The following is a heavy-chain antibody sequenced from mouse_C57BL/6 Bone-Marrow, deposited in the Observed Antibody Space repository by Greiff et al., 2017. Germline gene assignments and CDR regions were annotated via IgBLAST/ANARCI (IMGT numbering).Heavy chain of an antibody. V-gene: IGHV14-4*01. CDR2: IDPENGDT. D-gene: IGHD2-12*01. J-gene: IGHJ2*01. CDR3: TTSLPLDY. CDR1: GFNIKDDY. Sequence: EVQLQQSGAELVRPGASVKLSCTASGFNIKDDYMHWVKQRPEQGLEWIGWIDPENGDTEYASKFQGKATITADTSSNTAYLQLSSLTSEDTAVYYCTTSLPLDYWGQGTTLTVSS.